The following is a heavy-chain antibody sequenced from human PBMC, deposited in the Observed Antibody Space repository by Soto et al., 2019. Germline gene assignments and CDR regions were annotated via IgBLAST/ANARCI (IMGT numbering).Heavy chain of an antibody. Sequence: PSETLSLTCTVSGVSITSYFWSWIRQTPGKGLDWIGSISFSGATYSNPSLKGRAALSVDTSENHLSLTLNSVTSADTAVYYCARVSWREKYGMDVWGQGTTVTVSS. CDR3: ARVSWREKYGMDV. J-gene: IGHJ6*02. CDR2: ISFSGAT. V-gene: IGHV4-59*12. CDR1: GVSITSYF.